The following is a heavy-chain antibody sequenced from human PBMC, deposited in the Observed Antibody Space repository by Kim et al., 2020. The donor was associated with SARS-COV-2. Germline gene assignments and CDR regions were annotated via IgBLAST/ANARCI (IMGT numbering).Heavy chain of an antibody. D-gene: IGHD5-12*01. CDR2: IYYSGST. CDR3: ARAGGRYSGYDFDY. V-gene: IGHV4-59*13. CDR1: GGSISSYY. Sequence: SETLSLTCTVSGGSISSYYWSWIRQPPGKGLEWIGYIYYSGSTNYNPSLKSRVTISVDTSKNQFSLKLSSVTAADTAVYYCARAGGRYSGYDFDYWGQGTLVTVSS. J-gene: IGHJ4*02.